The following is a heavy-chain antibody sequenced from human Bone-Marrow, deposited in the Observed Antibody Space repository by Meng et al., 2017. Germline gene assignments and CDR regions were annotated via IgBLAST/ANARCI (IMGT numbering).Heavy chain of an antibody. CDR1: GGTFSSYA. CDR3: ARDAGYCSSTSCYVRQQLVHAFDI. D-gene: IGHD2-2*03. CDR2: IIPIFGTA. J-gene: IGHJ3*02. V-gene: IGHV1-69*05. Sequence: SVKVSCKASGGTFSSYAISWVRQAPGQGLEWMGGIIPIFGTANYAQKFQGRVTITTDESTSTAYMELSSLRSEDTAVYYCARDAGYCSSTSCYVRQQLVHAFDIWGHGTMVTVSS.